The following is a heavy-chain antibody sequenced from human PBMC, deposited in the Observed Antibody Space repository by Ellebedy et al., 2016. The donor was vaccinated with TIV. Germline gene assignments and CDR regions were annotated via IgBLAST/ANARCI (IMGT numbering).Heavy chain of an antibody. CDR1: GDSVTSSSYY. CDR3: ARKYYYGSGSYWGSYYYYYYMDV. D-gene: IGHD3-10*01. J-gene: IGHJ6*03. V-gene: IGHV4-31*03. CDR2: ISNTGKT. Sequence: SETLSLXCSVSGDSVTSSSYYWTWIRQRPGRGLEWIGYISNTGKTYYNSSLKSRVDVSLDTSENQFSLKLSSMTAADAAVYYCARKYYYGSGSYWGSYYYYYYMDVWGKGTTVTVSS.